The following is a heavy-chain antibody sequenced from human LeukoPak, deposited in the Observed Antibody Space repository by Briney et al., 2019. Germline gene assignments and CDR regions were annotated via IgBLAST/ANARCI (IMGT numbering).Heavy chain of an antibody. CDR1: GFTFSTYS. V-gene: IGHV3-53*01. J-gene: IGHJ5*02. CDR2: VHTSGDT. Sequence: GGSLRLSCAASGFTFSTYSMNWVRQAPGKGLEWVSAVHTSGDTCYADSVKGRFTISRDTSKNTLYLQINSLRVEDTAVYYCIVFGDSNHWGQGTLVTVSS. D-gene: IGHD4-17*01. CDR3: IVFGDSNH.